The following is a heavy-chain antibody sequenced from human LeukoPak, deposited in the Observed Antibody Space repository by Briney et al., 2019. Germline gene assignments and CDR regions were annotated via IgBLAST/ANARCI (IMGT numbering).Heavy chain of an antibody. V-gene: IGHV1-46*01. Sequence: ASVKVSCKVSGYTLTELSMHWVRQAPGKGLEWMGIINPSGGSTSYAQKFQGRVTMTRDTSTSTVYMELSSLRSEDTAVYYCAREFTPRYYFDYWGQGTLVTVSS. CDR1: GYTLTELS. CDR2: INPSGGST. J-gene: IGHJ4*02. CDR3: AREFTPRYYFDY.